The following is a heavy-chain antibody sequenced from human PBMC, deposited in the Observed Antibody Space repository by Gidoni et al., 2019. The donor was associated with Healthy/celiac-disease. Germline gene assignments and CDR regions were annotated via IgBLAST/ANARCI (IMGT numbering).Heavy chain of an antibody. Sequence: QVQLVESGGGVVQPGRSLRLSCAAPGFTFSSYAMHWVRRAPSKGLEWVAVISYDGSNKYYADSVKGRFTISRDNSKNTLYLQMNSLRAEDTAVYYCARELAAAGIKYYFDYWGQGTLVTVSS. CDR3: ARELAAAGIKYYFDY. J-gene: IGHJ4*02. CDR1: GFTFSSYA. V-gene: IGHV3-30-3*01. D-gene: IGHD6-13*01. CDR2: ISYDGSNK.